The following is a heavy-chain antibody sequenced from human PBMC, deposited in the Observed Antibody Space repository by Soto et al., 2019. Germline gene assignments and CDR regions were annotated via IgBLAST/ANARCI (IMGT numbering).Heavy chain of an antibody. CDR1: VFTVTGNY. V-gene: IGHV3-53*01. D-gene: IGHD1-7*01. CDR3: AGASNFNYAFEY. Sequence: GGSLRLAWSHSVFTVTGNYVGWARQASGKEVEWVSIIFSGGMTYYADSVKGRFTISKDISKNTLSLQMNSLRADDTAVYFCAGASNFNYAFEYWGLGTPVTVSS. CDR2: IFSGGMT. J-gene: IGHJ4*02.